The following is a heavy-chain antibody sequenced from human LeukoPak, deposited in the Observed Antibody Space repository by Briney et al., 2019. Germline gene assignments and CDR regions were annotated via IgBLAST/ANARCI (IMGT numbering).Heavy chain of an antibody. D-gene: IGHD3-10*01. V-gene: IGHV4-39*07. CDR1: GGSISSSSYY. J-gene: IGHJ4*02. CDR2: IYYSGST. CDR3: ARPRVRGIIIRGFDY. Sequence: SETLSLTCTVSGGSISSSSYYWGWIRQPPGKGLEWIGSIYYSGSTYYNPSLKSRVTISVDTSKNQFSLKLSSVTAADTAVYYCARPRVRGIIIRGFDYWGQGTLVTASS.